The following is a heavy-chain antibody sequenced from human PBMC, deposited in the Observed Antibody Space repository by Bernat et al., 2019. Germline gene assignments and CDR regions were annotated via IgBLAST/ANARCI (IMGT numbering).Heavy chain of an antibody. V-gene: IGHV3-49*03. J-gene: IGHJ5*02. Sequence: EVRLVESGGGLVEPGRSLRLSCRASGFTFGDYPMSWFRQAPGQGLELVGYIRTQGYGATTEFAESVKGRFAISRDDSNSIAYLQMDSLKTEDTAVYYCSRAVRLSGDSFDLWGQGTLVTVSS. CDR2: IRTQGYGATT. CDR3: SRAVRLSGDSFDL. D-gene: IGHD3-10*02. CDR1: GFTFGDYP.